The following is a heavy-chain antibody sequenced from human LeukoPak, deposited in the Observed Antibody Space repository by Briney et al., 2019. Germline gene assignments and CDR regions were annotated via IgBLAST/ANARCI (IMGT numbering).Heavy chain of an antibody. CDR1: GGSISTGDYY. Sequence: SETLSLTCTVSGGSISTGDYYWSWIRQPPGKGLEWIGYIYYSGITYYKSSLKSRLTISVDTSKNQFSLKLSSVTAADTAVYYCARDGISGSYYNGLEINWFDPWGQGTLVTVSS. J-gene: IGHJ5*02. CDR2: IYYSGIT. V-gene: IGHV4-30-4*02. D-gene: IGHD3-10*01. CDR3: ARDGISGSYYNGLEINWFDP.